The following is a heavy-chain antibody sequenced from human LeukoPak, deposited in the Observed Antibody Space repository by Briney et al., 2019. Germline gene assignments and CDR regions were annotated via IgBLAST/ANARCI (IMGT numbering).Heavy chain of an antibody. CDR2: IYTSGST. D-gene: IGHD2-21*02. CDR1: GGSISSYY. CDR3: ASLYCGGDCYSDY. Sequence: PSETLSLTCTVSGGSISSYYWSWIRQPPGKGLGWIGYIYTSGSTNYNPSLKSRVTISVDTSKNQFSLKLSSVTAADTAVYYCASLYCGGDCYSDYWGQGTLVTVSS. V-gene: IGHV4-4*09. J-gene: IGHJ4*02.